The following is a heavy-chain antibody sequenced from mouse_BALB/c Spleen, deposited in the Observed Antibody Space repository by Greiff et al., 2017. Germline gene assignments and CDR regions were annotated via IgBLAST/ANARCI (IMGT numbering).Heavy chain of an antibody. D-gene: IGHD2-4*01. CDR3: AREGIYYDYDEDWFAY. J-gene: IGHJ3*01. Sequence: VQLQQSGPGLVKPSQSLSLTCTVTGYSITSDYAWNWIRQFPGNKLEWMGYISYSGSTSYNPSLKSRISITRDTSKNQFFLQLNSVTTEDTATYYCAREGIYYDYDEDWFAYWGQGTLVTVSA. CDR1: GYSITSDYA. V-gene: IGHV3-2*02. CDR2: ISYSGST.